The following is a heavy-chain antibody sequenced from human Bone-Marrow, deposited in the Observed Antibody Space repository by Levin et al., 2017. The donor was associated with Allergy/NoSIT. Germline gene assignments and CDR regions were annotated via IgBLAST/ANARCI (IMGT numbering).Heavy chain of an antibody. CDR1: GGSISSYY. CDR2: IYYSGST. J-gene: IGHJ2*01. V-gene: IGHV4-59*01. Sequence: SQTLSLTCTVSGGSISSYYWSWIRQPPGKGLEWIGYIYYSGSTNYNPSLKSQVTISVDTSKNQFSLKLSSVTAADTAVYYCARDLGAVAGTGVWYFDLWGRGTLVTVSS. CDR3: ARDLGAVAGTGVWYFDL. D-gene: IGHD6-19*01.